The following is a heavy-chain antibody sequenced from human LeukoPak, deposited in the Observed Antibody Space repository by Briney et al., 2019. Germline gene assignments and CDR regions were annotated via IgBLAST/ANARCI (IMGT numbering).Heavy chain of an antibody. Sequence: ASVKVSCRASGYTFTSYGISWVRQPPGRGLEWMAIINPSGDFRSYAQKFQGRVTVTRDMSTRTVYMELSDLRPEDTALYYCARDYSGQWEQLTGWWIDPWGQGTLVIVSS. V-gene: IGHV1-46*01. D-gene: IGHD1-26*01. J-gene: IGHJ5*02. CDR1: GYTFTSYG. CDR3: ARDYSGQWEQLTGWWIDP. CDR2: INPSGDFR.